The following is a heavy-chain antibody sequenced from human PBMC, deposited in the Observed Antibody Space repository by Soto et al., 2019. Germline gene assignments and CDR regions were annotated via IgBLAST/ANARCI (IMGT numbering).Heavy chain of an antibody. CDR3: ARGAARGWFDP. D-gene: IGHD3-10*01. CDR2: IYYSGST. CDR1: GGSISSYY. J-gene: IGHJ5*02. V-gene: IGHV4-59*01. Sequence: QVQLRESGPGLVKPSETLSLTCTVSGGSISSYYWSWIRQPPGKGLEWIGYIYYSGSTNYNPSLKSRVTISVDTSKNQFSLKLSSVTAADTAVYYCARGAARGWFDPWGQGTLVTVSS.